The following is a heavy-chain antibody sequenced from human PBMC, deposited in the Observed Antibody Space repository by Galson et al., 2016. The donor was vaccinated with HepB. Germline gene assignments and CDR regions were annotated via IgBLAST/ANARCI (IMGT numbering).Heavy chain of an antibody. D-gene: IGHD5-12*01. Sequence: LTCTVSAGSISSGGYYWNWIRQQPGKGLEWIAYIYYSGITHHNPSLKSRVSISVDTSKNQFSLKLSSVTAADTAVYYCARGYSGYGFDSWGQGTLVTVSS. CDR3: ARGYSGYGFDS. CDR1: AGSISSGGYY. J-gene: IGHJ4*02. V-gene: IGHV4-31*03. CDR2: IYYSGIT.